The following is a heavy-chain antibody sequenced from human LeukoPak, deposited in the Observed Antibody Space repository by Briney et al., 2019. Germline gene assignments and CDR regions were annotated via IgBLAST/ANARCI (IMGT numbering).Heavy chain of an antibody. CDR3: ASCPLMRDGYNLGNFDI. CDR2: ISAYNGNT. J-gene: IGHJ3*02. V-gene: IGHV1-18*01. D-gene: IGHD5-24*01. Sequence: ASVKVSCKASGYTFTNYGISWVRQAPGQGLEWMGWISAYNGNTNYAQKLQGRVTMTTDTSTSTAYMELRSLRSDDTAVYYCASCPLMRDGYNLGNFDIWGQGTMVTVSS. CDR1: GYTFTNYG.